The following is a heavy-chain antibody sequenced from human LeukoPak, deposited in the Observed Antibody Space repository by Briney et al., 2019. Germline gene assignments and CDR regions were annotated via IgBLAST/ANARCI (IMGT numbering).Heavy chain of an antibody. CDR1: GGSISSYY. CDR3: AKCSATCQGKEFDT. V-gene: IGHV4-59*01. Sequence: SETLSLTCTVSGGSISSYYWSWIRQPPGKGLEWIGYIYYSGSTNYNPSLKSRVTISVDTSKNQFSLKLSSVTAADTAVYYCAKCSATCQGKEFDTWGQGTMVTVSS. J-gene: IGHJ3*02. D-gene: IGHD2-2*01. CDR2: IYYSGST.